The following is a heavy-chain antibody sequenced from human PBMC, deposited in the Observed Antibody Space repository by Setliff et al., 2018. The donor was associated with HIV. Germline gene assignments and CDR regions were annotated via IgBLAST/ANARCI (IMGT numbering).Heavy chain of an antibody. CDR2: IRYDGSDN. CDR3: ARGTYDSSGYSSEYFQL. V-gene: IGHV3-30*02. CDR1: GFTFSNYG. Sequence: GGSLRLSCAASGFTFSNYGMHWVRQAPGKGQEWVIFIRYDGSDNYYADSVKGRFTMSRDNSKNTLSLQMNSLRAEDTAMYYCARGTYDSSGYSSEYFQLWSQGTLVTVSS. D-gene: IGHD3-22*01. J-gene: IGHJ1*01.